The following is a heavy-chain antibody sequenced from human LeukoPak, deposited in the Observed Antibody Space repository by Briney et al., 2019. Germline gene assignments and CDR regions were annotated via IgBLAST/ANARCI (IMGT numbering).Heavy chain of an antibody. CDR3: AREHRSSKYFDS. Sequence: SETLSLTCSVSGGSIAVNHYYWGWIRQPPGKGLEWIDSNPSPRSRVTISVDTSKNEFSLKMNSVTAADTAVYYCAREHRSSKYFDSWGQGALMIVSS. V-gene: IGHV4-39*02. D-gene: IGHD6-6*01. J-gene: IGHJ4*02. CDR1: GGSIAVNHYY.